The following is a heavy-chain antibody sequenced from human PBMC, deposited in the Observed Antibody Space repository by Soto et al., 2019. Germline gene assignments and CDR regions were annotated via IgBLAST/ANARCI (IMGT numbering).Heavy chain of an antibody. Sequence: LLTMSETCSVGEVVISGYYRIWIRQPPGKGLEWIGYIYYSGSTNYNPSLKSRVTISVDTSKNQFSLKLSSVTAADTAVYYCASYAFGYNYYYFDYWGQGTLVTVSS. D-gene: IGHD5-12*01. V-gene: IGHV4-59*01. CDR3: ASYAFGYNYYYFDY. J-gene: IGHJ4*02. CDR2: IYYSGST. CDR1: EVVISGYY.